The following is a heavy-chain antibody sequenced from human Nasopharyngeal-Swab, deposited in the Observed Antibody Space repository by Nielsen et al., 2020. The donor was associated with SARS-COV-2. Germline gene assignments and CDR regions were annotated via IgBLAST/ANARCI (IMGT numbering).Heavy chain of an antibody. V-gene: IGHV2-70*01. J-gene: IGHJ4*02. CDR1: VFSLSTTGMC. CDR2: IDWDDDK. D-gene: IGHD3-10*01. CDR3: ARTTSGFKHDY. Sequence: SGPTLAQPTQPLSLTCTFPVFSLSTTGMCVSWIRQPPGKALEWLALIDWDDDKYYSTTLKTRLIISKDTSKNQVVLTMTNMDPVDTATYYCARTTSGFKHDYWGQGTLVTVSS.